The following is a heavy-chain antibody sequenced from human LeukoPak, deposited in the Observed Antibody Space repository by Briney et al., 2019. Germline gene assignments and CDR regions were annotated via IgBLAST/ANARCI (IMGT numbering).Heavy chain of an antibody. Sequence: SVKVSCKASGGTFSSYAISWVRQAPGQGLEWMGGIIPIFGTANYAQKFQGRVTITADESTSTAYMKLSSLRSEDTAVYYCARECTNGVCGWFDPWGQGTLVTVSS. CDR1: GGTFSSYA. CDR3: ARECTNGVCGWFDP. J-gene: IGHJ5*02. V-gene: IGHV1-69*13. D-gene: IGHD2-8*01. CDR2: IIPIFGTA.